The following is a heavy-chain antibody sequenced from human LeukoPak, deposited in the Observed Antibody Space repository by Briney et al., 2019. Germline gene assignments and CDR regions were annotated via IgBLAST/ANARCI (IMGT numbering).Heavy chain of an antibody. CDR1: GGSISSSSYY. CDR2: IEYSGST. J-gene: IGHJ4*02. CDR3: ARLAHSSGYLAFDY. V-gene: IGHV4-39*01. D-gene: IGHD6-19*01. Sequence: SETLSLTCTVSGGSISSSSYYWGWIRQPPGKGLEWIGSIEYSGSTYYNPPLKSRVIMSVDTSKKQFSLKVTSVTAADTAVYYCARLAHSSGYLAFDYWGQGTLVTVSS.